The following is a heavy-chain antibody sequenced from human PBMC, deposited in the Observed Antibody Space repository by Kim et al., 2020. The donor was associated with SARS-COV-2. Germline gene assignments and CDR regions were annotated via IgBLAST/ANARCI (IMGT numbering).Heavy chain of an antibody. D-gene: IGHD3-3*01. J-gene: IGHJ4*02. Sequence: KSRKTINPDTSKNQFSLQLNSVTPEDTAVYYCARAGYDFWSGPKPFDYWGQGTLVTVSS. V-gene: IGHV6-1*01. CDR3: ARAGYDFWSGPKPFDY.